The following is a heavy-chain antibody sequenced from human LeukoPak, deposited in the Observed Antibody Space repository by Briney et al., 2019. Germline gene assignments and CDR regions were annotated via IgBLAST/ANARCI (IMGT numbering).Heavy chain of an antibody. V-gene: IGHV4-34*01. CDR3: ARGLGGSGKQGIMDY. J-gene: IGHJ4*02. CDR1: GGSLSGYY. CDR2: MNHSGST. D-gene: IGHD3-10*01. Sequence: SETLSLTCAVYGGSLSGYYWSWIRQPPGKGLEWIGEMNHSGSTNYNPSLKSRVTISVDTSKNQFSLKLSSVTAADTAVFYCARGLGGSGKQGIMDYWGQGTLVTVSS.